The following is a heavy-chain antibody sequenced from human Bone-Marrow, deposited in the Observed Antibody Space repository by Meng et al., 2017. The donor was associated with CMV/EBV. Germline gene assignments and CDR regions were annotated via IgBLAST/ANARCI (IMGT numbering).Heavy chain of an antibody. CDR2: INSDGSST. V-gene: IGHV3-74*01. J-gene: IGHJ4*02. D-gene: IGHD6-6*01. CDR1: GFTFSSYW. Sequence: GESLKISCAASGFTFSSYWMHWVRQAPGKGLVWVSRINSDGSSTSYADSMKGRLTISRDNAKNTLYLQMNRLRAEDRAVYYCARGYGLSRAARPDCDYWGQGTLVTVSS. CDR3: ARGYGLSRAARPDCDY.